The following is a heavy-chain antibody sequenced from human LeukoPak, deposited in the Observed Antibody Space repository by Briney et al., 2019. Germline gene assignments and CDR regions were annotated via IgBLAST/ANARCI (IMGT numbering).Heavy chain of an antibody. D-gene: IGHD3-10*01. J-gene: IGHJ6*04. CDR2: INSDGSST. CDR3: ARDQYITMVRGVIAYYYGMDV. V-gene: IGHV3-74*01. Sequence: GGSLRLSCAASGFTFSSYWMHWVRQAPGKGLVWVSRINSDGSSTSYADSVKGRFTISRDNAKNTLYLQINSLRAEDTAVYYCARDQYITMVRGVIAYYYGMDVWGKGTTVTVSS. CDR1: GFTFSSYW.